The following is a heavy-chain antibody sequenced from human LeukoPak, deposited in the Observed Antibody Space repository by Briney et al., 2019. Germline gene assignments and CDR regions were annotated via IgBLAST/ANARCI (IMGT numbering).Heavy chain of an antibody. J-gene: IGHJ4*02. CDR1: GFTFSSYA. V-gene: IGHV3-23*01. CDR3: AKDHERVAGTEFDY. Sequence: GGSLRLSCAAPGFTFSSYAMSWVRQAPGKGLEWVSAISGGGDSTYYADSVKGRFTISRDNSKNTLYLQMNSLRAEDTAVYYCAKDHERVAGTEFDYWGQGTLVTASS. CDR2: ISGGGDST. D-gene: IGHD3-3*01.